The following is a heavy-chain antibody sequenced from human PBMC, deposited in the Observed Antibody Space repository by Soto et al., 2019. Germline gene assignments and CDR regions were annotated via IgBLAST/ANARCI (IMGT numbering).Heavy chain of an antibody. J-gene: IGHJ5*02. CDR2: MNPNSGNT. Sequence: QVQLVQSGAEVKKPGASVKVSCKASGYTFTSYDINWVRQATGQGLEWMGRMNPNSGNTGYAQKFQGRVTMTRNTSISTAYMELSSLRSEDTAVYYCARNPGQYLNYDFWSGYPNWFDPWGQGTLVTVSS. V-gene: IGHV1-8*01. D-gene: IGHD3-3*01. CDR3: ARNPGQYLNYDFWSGYPNWFDP. CDR1: GYTFTSYD.